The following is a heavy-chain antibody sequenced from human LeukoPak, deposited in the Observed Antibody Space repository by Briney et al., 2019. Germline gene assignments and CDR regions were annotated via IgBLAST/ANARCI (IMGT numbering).Heavy chain of an antibody. CDR2: IYYSGST. CDR3: AKGAGPPWFDP. J-gene: IGHJ5*02. V-gene: IGHV4-61*01. Sequence: SETLSLTCTVSGGSISSSSYYWSWIRQPPGKGLEWIGYIYYSGSTNYNPSLKSRVTISVDTSKNQFSLKLSSVTAADTAVYYCAKGAGPPWFDPWGQGTLVTVSS. D-gene: IGHD6-19*01. CDR1: GGSISSSSYY.